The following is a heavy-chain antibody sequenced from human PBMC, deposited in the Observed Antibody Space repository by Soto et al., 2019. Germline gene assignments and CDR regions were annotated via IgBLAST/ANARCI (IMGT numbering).Heavy chain of an antibody. J-gene: IGHJ5*02. V-gene: IGHV1-8*01. CDR1: GYTFTSYD. CDR3: ARGPSYQLLSLNWFDP. D-gene: IGHD2-2*01. Sequence: ASVKVSCKASGYTFTSYDINWVRQATGQGLEWMGWMNPNSGNTGYAQKFQGRVTMTRNTSISTAYMELSSLRSEDTAVYYCARGPSYQLLSLNWFDPWGQGTLVTVSS. CDR2: MNPNSGNT.